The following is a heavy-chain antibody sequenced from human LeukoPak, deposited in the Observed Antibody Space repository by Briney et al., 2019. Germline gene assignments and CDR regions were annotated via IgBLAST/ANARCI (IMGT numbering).Heavy chain of an antibody. D-gene: IGHD3-10*01. V-gene: IGHV3-23*01. CDR3: AKDPMVYYYGSGGSVFDY. CDR2: ISGSGGST. CDR1: GFTFSSYA. Sequence: GGSLRLSCAASGFTFSSYAMSWVRQAPGKGLEGVSAISGSGGSTYYADSVKGRFTISRDNSKNTLYLQMSSLRAEDTAVYYCAKDPMVYYYGSGGSVFDYWGQGTLVTVSS. J-gene: IGHJ4*02.